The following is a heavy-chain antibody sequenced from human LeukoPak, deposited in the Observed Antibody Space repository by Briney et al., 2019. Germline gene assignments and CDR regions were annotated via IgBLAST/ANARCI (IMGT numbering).Heavy chain of an antibody. V-gene: IGHV3-23*01. Sequence: PGRSLRLSCAASGFTFSSYSMDWVRQAPGKGLEWVSGISSSGGSTYYADSVKGRFTISRDNSKNTLYLQMNSLRADDTAVYYCAKGSSSGWYRPLDYWGQGTLVTVSS. CDR2: ISSSGGST. CDR3: AKGSSSGWYRPLDY. J-gene: IGHJ4*02. D-gene: IGHD6-19*01. CDR1: GFTFSSYS.